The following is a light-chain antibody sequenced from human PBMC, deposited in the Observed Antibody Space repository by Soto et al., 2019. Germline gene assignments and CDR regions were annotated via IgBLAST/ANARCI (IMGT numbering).Light chain of an antibody. CDR3: QQRSNWPPWK. CDR2: DAS. V-gene: IGKV3-11*01. J-gene: IGKJ1*01. CDR1: QSVSSY. Sequence: EIVLTQSPATLSLSPVEIAKLSFISSQSVSSYLAWYQQKPGQAPRLLIYDASNRATGIPARFSGSGSGTDFTLTIRSLEPEDFAVYYCQQRSNWPPWKCGQGTKGDIK.